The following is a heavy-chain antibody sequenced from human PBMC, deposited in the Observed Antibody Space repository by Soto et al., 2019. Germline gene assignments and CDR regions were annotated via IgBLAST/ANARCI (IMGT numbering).Heavy chain of an antibody. Sequence: PWGSLRLSCAASGFTFTRYSMNWVRQAPGKGLEWVSSISSTTNYIYYGASMKGRFTISRDNAKNSLYLEMNSLRAEDTAVYYCAREPEDLTSNFVNGDQEALDTVSS. J-gene: IGHJ4*01. CDR1: GFTFTRYS. CDR3: AREPEDLTSNFVN. V-gene: IGHV3-21*06. CDR2: ISSTTNYI. D-gene: IGHD1-7*01.